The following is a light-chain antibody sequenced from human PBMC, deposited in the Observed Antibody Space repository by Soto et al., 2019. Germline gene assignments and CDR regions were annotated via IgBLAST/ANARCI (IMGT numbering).Light chain of an antibody. CDR1: TSDLGFYNF. V-gene: IGLV2-14*01. Sequence: QSALTQPASVSGSPGQSITISCTGTTSDLGFYNFVSWYQQNPGKAPKLLIYEVSHRPSGVSSRFSGSKSGNTASLTISGLQAEDEADYYCSSYSSSSTPVVFGGGTKVTVL. J-gene: IGLJ2*01. CDR3: SSYSSSSTPVV. CDR2: EVS.